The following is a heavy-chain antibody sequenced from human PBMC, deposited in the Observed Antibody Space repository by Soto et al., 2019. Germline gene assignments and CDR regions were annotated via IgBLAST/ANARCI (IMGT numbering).Heavy chain of an antibody. D-gene: IGHD5-12*01. CDR2: IYYSGST. CDR1: GGSISSYY. CDR3: ARVDGGYDFTIFDY. J-gene: IGHJ4*02. V-gene: IGHV4-59*01. Sequence: PSEDLSLTCTVSGGSISSYYWSWIRQPPGKGLEWIGYIYYSGSTNYNPSLKSRVTISVDTSKNQFSLKLSSVTAADTAVYYCARVDGGYDFTIFDYWGQGTLVTVSS.